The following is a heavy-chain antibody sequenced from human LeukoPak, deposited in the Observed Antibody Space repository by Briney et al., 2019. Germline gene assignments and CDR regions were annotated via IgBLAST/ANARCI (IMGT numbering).Heavy chain of an antibody. CDR3: ASGPSLLRYFDWLLQNYFDY. J-gene: IGHJ4*02. CDR2: INHSGST. CDR1: GGSFSGYY. V-gene: IGHV4-34*01. Sequence: PSGTLSLTCAVYGGSFSGYYWSWIRQPPGKGLEWIGEINHSGSTNYNPSLKSRVTISVDTSKNQFSLKLSSVTAADTAVYYCASGPSLLRYFDWLLQNYFDYWGQGTLVTVSS. D-gene: IGHD3-9*01.